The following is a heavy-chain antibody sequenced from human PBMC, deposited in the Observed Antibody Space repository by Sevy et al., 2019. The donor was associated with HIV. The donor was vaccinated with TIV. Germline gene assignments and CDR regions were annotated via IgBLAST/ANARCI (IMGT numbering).Heavy chain of an antibody. Sequence: GGSLRLSCAASGFTFNTYAMSWVRQAPGKGLEWVSGISGSAYSTYYADSVKGRFTISRDKSKNTPSLQMNRLRAEDTAVYYCAKESPGYNYDSSGSLDYWGQGTLVTVSS. V-gene: IGHV3-23*01. CDR1: GFTFNTYA. J-gene: IGHJ4*02. CDR2: ISGSAYST. D-gene: IGHD3-22*01. CDR3: AKESPGYNYDSSGSLDY.